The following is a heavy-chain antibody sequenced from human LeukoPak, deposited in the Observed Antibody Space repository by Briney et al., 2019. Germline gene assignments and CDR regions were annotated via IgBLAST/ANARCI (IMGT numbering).Heavy chain of an antibody. CDR3: ARHSDVIGAI. J-gene: IGHJ4*02. Sequence: GESLKISCKAFGYTFTHQWIGWVRQKSGSGLDWMGSIYPRDSDPGYSPPFQGHVPVSADTSINTAYLEWSRLVASDTAIYYCARHSDVIGAIWGQGTLVTVSS. CDR1: GYTFTHQW. CDR2: IYPRDSDP. V-gene: IGHV5-51*01. D-gene: IGHD3-10*01.